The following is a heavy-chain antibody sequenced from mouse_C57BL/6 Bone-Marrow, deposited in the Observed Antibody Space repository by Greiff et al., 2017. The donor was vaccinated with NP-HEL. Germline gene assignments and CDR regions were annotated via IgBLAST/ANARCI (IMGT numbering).Heavy chain of an antibody. V-gene: IGHV1-54*01. D-gene: IGHD2-5*01. J-gene: IGHJ1*03. CDR3: ARNSNYVGWYFDV. CDR1: GYAFTNYL. Sequence: QVQLQQSGAELVRPGTSVKVSCKASGYAFTNYLIEWVKQRPGQGLEWIGVINPGSGGTNYNEKFKGKATLTADKSSSTAYMQLSSLTSEDSAVYFCARNSNYVGWYFDVWGTGTTVTVSS. CDR2: INPGSGGT.